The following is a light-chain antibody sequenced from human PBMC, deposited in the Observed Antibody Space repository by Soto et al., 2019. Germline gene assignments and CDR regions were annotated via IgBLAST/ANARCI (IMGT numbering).Light chain of an antibody. CDR1: SSDVGGYNY. V-gene: IGLV2-14*01. J-gene: IGLJ1*01. CDR3: SSYTRSSSLYV. Sequence: QSALTQPASVSGSPRQSITISCTGTSSDVGGYNYVSWYQQHPGKAPKLMIYDVSNRPSGVSNRFSGPKSGNTASLTISGLQAEDEADYYCSSYTRSSSLYVFGTGTKLTVL. CDR2: DVS.